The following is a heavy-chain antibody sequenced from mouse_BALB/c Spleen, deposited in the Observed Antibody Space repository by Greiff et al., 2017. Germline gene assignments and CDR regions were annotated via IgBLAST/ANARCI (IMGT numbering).Heavy chain of an antibody. V-gene: IGHV2-6-7*01. D-gene: IGHD2-4*01. CDR1: GFSLTGYG. Sequence: VQLQESGPGLVAPSQSLSITCTVSGFSLTGYGVNWVRQPPGKGLEWLGMIWGDGSTDYNSALKSRLSISKDNSKSQVFLKMNSLQTDDTARYYCAREGEYDYAAWFDYWGQGTLVTVSA. CDR3: AREGEYDYAAWFDY. CDR2: IWGDGST. J-gene: IGHJ3*01.